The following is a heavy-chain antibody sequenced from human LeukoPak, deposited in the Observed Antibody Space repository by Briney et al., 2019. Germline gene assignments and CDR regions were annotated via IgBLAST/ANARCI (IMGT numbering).Heavy chain of an antibody. Sequence: SVKVSCKASGGTFSSYAISWVRQAPGQGLEWMGGIIPIFGTANYAQKFQGRVTITADESTSTAYMELSSLRSEDTDVYYCARFGWNDDNYWFDPWGQGTLVAVSS. D-gene: IGHD1-1*01. CDR3: ARFGWNDDNYWFDP. CDR2: IIPIFGTA. V-gene: IGHV1-69*13. J-gene: IGHJ5*02. CDR1: GGTFSSYA.